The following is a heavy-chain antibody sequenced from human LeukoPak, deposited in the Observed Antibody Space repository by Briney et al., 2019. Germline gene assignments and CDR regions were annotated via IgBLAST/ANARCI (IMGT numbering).Heavy chain of an antibody. CDR3: ARATPNLTILGVRRYFQH. D-gene: IGHD3-3*01. CDR2: IYHSGNT. J-gene: IGHJ1*01. Sequence: SGTLSLTCSVSGGSISSSNWWSWVRQPPGKGLEWIGEIYHSGNTNYNPSHKSRVTISVDKSKNQFSLKLNSVTAADTAVYYCARATPNLTILGVRRYFQHWGQGTLVTVSS. CDR1: GGSISSSNW. V-gene: IGHV4-4*02.